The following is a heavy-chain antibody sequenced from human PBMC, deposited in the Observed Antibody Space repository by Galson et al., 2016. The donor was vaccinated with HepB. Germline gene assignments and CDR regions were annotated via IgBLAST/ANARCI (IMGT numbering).Heavy chain of an antibody. CDR2: ISHSGDSI. CDR3: ARGRVGATPADY. J-gene: IGHJ4*02. CDR1: GFTFSSYA. Sequence: SLRLSCAVSGFTFSSYAMSWVRQAPGKGLEWVSDISHSGDSIYYADSVKGRFTVSRDDSKNTLYLQMNSLRPEDTAVYYCARGRVGATPADYWGQGTLVTVSS. D-gene: IGHD1-26*01. V-gene: IGHV3-23*01.